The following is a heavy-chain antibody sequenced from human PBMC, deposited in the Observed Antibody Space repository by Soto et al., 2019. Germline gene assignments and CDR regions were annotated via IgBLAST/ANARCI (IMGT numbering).Heavy chain of an antibody. Sequence: EVQLLESGGGLVQPAGSLRLSCAASGFTFSIYTMSWFRQAPGKGLEWVSSIYGNGRSTFYSASVKGRGTISRDKYGNTVYLQMSSLRAEDTAIYYCAKDFTPDSRGDIDYWGQGSLVTVSS. CDR1: GFTFSIYT. V-gene: IGHV3-23*01. CDR2: IYGNGRST. J-gene: IGHJ4*02. CDR3: AKDFTPDSRGDIDY. D-gene: IGHD3-16*01.